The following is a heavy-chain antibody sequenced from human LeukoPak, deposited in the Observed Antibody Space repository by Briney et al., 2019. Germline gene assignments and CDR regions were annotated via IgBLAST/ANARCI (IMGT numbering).Heavy chain of an antibody. CDR2: VYHSGST. CDR3: ARRASSVVDY. D-gene: IGHD6-25*01. J-gene: IGHJ4*02. Sequence: TSETLSLTCIVSDVSISDYYWTWIRQPPGRGLEWIGYVYHSGSTSYSPSLKSRVTMSIDTSKNQFSLNLGSVTAADTAVYYCARRASSVVDYWGQGTLVTVSS. V-gene: IGHV4-59*01. CDR1: DVSISDYY.